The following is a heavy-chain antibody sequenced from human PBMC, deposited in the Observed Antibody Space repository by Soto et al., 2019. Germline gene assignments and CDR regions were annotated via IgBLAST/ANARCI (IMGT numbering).Heavy chain of an antibody. V-gene: IGHV4-30-2*01. J-gene: IGHJ2*01. CDR3: ARAVVVVAAPYWYFDL. CDR1: GGSISSGGYS. Sequence: QLQLQESGSGLVKPSQTLSLTCAVSGGSISSGGYSWSWIRQPPGKGLEWIGYIYHSGSTYYNPSLKRRFTISVDRSKNQFSLKLSSVTAADTAVYYCARAVVVVAAPYWYFDLWGRGTLVTVSS. D-gene: IGHD2-15*01. CDR2: IYHSGST.